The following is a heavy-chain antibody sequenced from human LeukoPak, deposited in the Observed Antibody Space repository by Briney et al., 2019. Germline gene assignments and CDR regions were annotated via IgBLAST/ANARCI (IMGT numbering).Heavy chain of an antibody. CDR1: GFTFSSYV. Sequence: GGSLRLSCAASGFTFSSYVMNWVRQAPGMGLEWVSGISGSGGSTYYADSVKGRFTISRDNSKNTLYLQMNSLRAEDTAVYYCATTGESSCYYQRFDCTGQGTLVTVSS. CDR2: ISGSGGST. CDR3: ATTGESSCYYQRFDC. J-gene: IGHJ4*02. V-gene: IGHV3-23*01. D-gene: IGHD3-22*01.